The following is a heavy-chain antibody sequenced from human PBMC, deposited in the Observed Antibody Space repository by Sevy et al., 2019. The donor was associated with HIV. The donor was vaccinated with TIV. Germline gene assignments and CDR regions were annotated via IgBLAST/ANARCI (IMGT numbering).Heavy chain of an antibody. J-gene: IGHJ4*02. CDR3: ARDLFSGGNAVYGY. V-gene: IGHV3-11*04. CDR1: GFTFSDYY. Sequence: GSLRLSCAASGFTFSDYYMSWIRQAPGKGLEWVSSINAISSNIYYADSVKGRFTISRDNAENSLYLQMNSVRAEDTAVYYCARDLFSGGNAVYGYWGQGTLVTVSS. D-gene: IGHD2-15*01. CDR2: INAISSNI.